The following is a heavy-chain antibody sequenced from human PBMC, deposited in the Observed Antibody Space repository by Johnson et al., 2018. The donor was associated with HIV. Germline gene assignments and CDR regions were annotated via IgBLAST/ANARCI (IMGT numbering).Heavy chain of an antibody. CDR2: IYSGGST. J-gene: IGHJ3*02. Sequence: EVQLVESGGGLVKPGGSLKLSCEASGFTVSSNYMSWVRQAPGKGLEWVSVIYSGGSTYYADSVKGRFTISRDNSKNTLYLQMNSLRAEDTAVYYCASNGGSIVGATLHAFDIWGQGTMVTVSS. CDR3: ASNGGSIVGATLHAFDI. D-gene: IGHD1-26*01. CDR1: GFTVSSNY. V-gene: IGHV3-66*01.